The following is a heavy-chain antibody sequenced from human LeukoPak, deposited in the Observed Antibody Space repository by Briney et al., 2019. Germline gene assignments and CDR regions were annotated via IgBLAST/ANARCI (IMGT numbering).Heavy chain of an antibody. D-gene: IGHD1-26*01. CDR2: IYSGGYT. J-gene: IGHJ4*02. V-gene: IGHV3-66*01. Sequence: AGGSLRLSRAASGFTVTTNYMTWVRQAPGKGLEWVSIIYSGGYTDYADSVKDRFTISRDNSKNTLDLQMNSLRAEDTAVYYCARRLEYSGSKGVFDYWGQGTLVTVSS. CDR3: ARRLEYSGSKGVFDY. CDR1: GFTVTTNY.